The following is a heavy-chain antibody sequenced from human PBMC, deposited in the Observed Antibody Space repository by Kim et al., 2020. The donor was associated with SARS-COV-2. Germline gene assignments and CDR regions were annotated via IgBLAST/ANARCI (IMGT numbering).Heavy chain of an antibody. V-gene: IGHV3-23*01. D-gene: IGHD6-13*01. CDR2: ISGGGDKT. CDR3: AKYAGGSWYRGNY. J-gene: IGHJ4*02. CDR1: GFTFNNFA. Sequence: GGSLRLSCAASGFTFNNFAMAWVRQAPGKGLEWVSTISGGGDKTFHADSVKGRFTISRDNSKNTLYLQINSLRVEDTALYYCAKYAGGSWYRGNYWGQGTLVTVSS.